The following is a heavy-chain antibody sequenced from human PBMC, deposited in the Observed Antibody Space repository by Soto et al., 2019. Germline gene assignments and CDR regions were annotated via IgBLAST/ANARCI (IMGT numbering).Heavy chain of an antibody. D-gene: IGHD6-13*01. V-gene: IGHV4-30-4*01. CDR2: IYYSGST. Sequence: LSLTCTVSGGSISSGDYYWSWIRQPPGKGLEWIGYIYYSGSTYYNPSLKSRVTISVDTSKNQFSLKLSSVTAADTAVYYCARGGQQLAFNWFDPWGQGTLVTVSS. CDR3: ARGGQQLAFNWFDP. CDR1: GGSISSGDYY. J-gene: IGHJ5*02.